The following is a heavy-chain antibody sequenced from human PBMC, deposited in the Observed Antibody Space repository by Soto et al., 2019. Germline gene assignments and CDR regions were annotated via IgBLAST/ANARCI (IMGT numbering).Heavy chain of an antibody. CDR3: AKEAPDWNYIDY. D-gene: IGHD3-9*01. Sequence: GGSLRLSCPASGFTFSSYAMSWVRQAPGKGLEWVSTITNSGGGTYYADSVKGRFTISRDNSKHTLFLQMNSLRAEDTAVYYCAKEAPDWNYIDYWGQGTLVTVSS. V-gene: IGHV3-23*01. CDR1: GFTFSSYA. J-gene: IGHJ4*02. CDR2: ITNSGGGT.